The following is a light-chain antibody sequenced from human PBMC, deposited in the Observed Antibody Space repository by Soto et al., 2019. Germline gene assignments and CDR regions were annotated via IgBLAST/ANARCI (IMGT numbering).Light chain of an antibody. V-gene: IGLV2-14*03. Sequence: QSALTQPASVSGSPGQSITISCTGTSNDVGGYNYVSWYQQHPGKAPKLMIYDVSNRPSGVSNRFYASKSGNTASLTISGLQAEDEADYYCSSYTTSSTLVLFGGGTKVTVL. CDR2: DVS. J-gene: IGLJ2*01. CDR3: SSYTTSSTLVL. CDR1: SNDVGGYNY.